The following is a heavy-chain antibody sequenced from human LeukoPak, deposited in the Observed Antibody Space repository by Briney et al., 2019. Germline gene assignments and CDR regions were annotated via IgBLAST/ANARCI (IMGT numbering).Heavy chain of an antibody. V-gene: IGHV4-59*01. CDR3: ATHSPEWRYSGYYNYYYIDV. Sequence: KPSETLSLTCTVSGGSISSYYWSWIRQPPGKGLEWIGYIYYSGSTNYNPSLKSRVTISVDTSKNQFSLKLSSVTAADTAVYYCATHSPEWRYSGYYNYYYIDVWGKGTTVTVSS. CDR1: GGSISSYY. J-gene: IGHJ6*03. CDR2: IYYSGST. D-gene: IGHD5-12*01.